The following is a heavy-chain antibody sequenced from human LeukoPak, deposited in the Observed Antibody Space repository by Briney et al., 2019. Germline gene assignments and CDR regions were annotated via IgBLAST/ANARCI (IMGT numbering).Heavy chain of an antibody. V-gene: IGHV3-33*06. CDR3: EKISSSAESNFDY. J-gene: IGHJ4*02. CDR2: IWPDGSKK. CDR1: GFTFSSYA. D-gene: IGHD6-25*01. Sequence: PGRSLRLSCAASGFTFSSYATHWVRQAPGKGLEWVAFIWPDGSKKYYADSVKGRFAISRENSKNTVYLQMNDLRPEDTALYFCEKISSSAESNFDYWGQGTLLTVSS.